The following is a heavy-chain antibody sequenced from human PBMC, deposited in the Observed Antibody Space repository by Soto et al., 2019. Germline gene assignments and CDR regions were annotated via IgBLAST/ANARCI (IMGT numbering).Heavy chain of an antibody. V-gene: IGHV3-30-3*01. CDR3: ARDFLLHPFDY. CDR2: ISHDGSNK. CDR1: GFTFSSYA. D-gene: IGHD4-4*01. Sequence: QVQLVESGGGVVQPGRSLRLSCAASGFTFSSYAMHWVRQAPGKGLEWVAVISHDGSNKYYADSVKGRFTISRDNSKNTLYLQMNSLRAEDTAVYYCARDFLLHPFDYWGQGTLVTVSS. J-gene: IGHJ4*02.